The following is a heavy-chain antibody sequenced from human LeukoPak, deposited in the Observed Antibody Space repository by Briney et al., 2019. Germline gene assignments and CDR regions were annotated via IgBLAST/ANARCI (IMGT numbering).Heavy chain of an antibody. J-gene: IGHJ4*02. CDR2: ISASGNPM. D-gene: IGHD3-10*01. CDR3: AKDGGSGILY. V-gene: IGHV3-48*03. Sequence: GGSLRLSCAASGFTFSNYEMNWVRQAPGKGLDWISYISASGNPMFYADSVKGRFTISRDNAKNSLYLQMNSLRAEDTAIYYCAKDGGSGILYWGQGTLVTVSS. CDR1: GFTFSNYE.